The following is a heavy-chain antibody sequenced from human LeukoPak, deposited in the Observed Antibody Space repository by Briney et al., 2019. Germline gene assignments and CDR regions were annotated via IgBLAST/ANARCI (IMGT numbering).Heavy chain of an antibody. CDR1: GYTFTSYD. CDR2: MNPNSGNT. CDR3: AISPEWKKWELLPVDY. D-gene: IGHD1-26*01. V-gene: IGHV1-8*01. J-gene: IGHJ4*02. Sequence: GASVKVSCKASGYTFTSYDINWVRQATGQGLEWMGWMNPNSGNTGYAQKFQGRVTMTRNTSISTAYMELSSLRSEDTAVYYCAISPEWKKWELLPVDYWGQGTLVTVSS.